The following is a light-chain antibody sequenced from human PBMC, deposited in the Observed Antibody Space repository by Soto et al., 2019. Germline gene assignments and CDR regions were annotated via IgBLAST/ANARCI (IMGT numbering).Light chain of an antibody. J-gene: IGLJ2*01. CDR1: SSNIGAGYD. Sequence: QSVLTQPPSVSGAPGQRGTISFTGSSSNIGAGYDVHWYQQLPGTAPKLLIYGNSNRPSGVPDRFSGSKSGTSASLAITGLQAEDEADYYCQSYDSSLSAVFGGGTKLTVL. V-gene: IGLV1-40*01. CDR2: GNS. CDR3: QSYDSSLSAV.